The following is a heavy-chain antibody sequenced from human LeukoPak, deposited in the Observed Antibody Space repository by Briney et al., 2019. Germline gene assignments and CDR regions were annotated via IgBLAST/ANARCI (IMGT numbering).Heavy chain of an antibody. Sequence: PGGSLRLSCAASGFTFSSYSMNWVRQAPGKGLEWVPGISGSGGSTYYADSVKGRFTISRDNSKNTLYLQMNSLRAEDTAVYYCAKDGGGYYTWAFDYWGQGTLVTVSS. V-gene: IGHV3-23*01. CDR2: ISGSGGST. D-gene: IGHD3-22*01. CDR3: AKDGGGYYTWAFDY. J-gene: IGHJ4*02. CDR1: GFTFSSYS.